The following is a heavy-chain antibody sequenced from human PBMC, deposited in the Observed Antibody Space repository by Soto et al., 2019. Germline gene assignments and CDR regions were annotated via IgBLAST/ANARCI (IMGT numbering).Heavy chain of an antibody. CDR2: ISYDGSNK. V-gene: IGHV3-30*04. J-gene: IGHJ4*02. D-gene: IGHD1-1*01. Sequence: GGSLRLSCAASGFTFSSYAMHWVRQAPGKGLEWVAVISYDGSNKYYADSVKGRFTISRDNSKNTLYLQMNSLRAEDTAVYYCARDSGGITGTTDYFDYWGQGTLVTVSS. CDR1: GFTFSSYA. CDR3: ARDSGGITGTTDYFDY.